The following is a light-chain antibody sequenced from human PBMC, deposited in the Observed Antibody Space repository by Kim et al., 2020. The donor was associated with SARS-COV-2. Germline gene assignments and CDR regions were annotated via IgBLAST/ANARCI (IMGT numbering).Light chain of an antibody. CDR2: YDG. J-gene: IGLJ2*01. V-gene: IGLV3-21*04. CDR3: QVWDSSSDHVV. CDR1: NIGSKS. Sequence: APGKTARITCGGKNIGSKSVHWYQQEPGQAPVLVLYYDGDRPSGIPARFSGSNSGNTATLTISRVEAGDEADYYCQVWDSSSDHVVFGGGTQLTVL.